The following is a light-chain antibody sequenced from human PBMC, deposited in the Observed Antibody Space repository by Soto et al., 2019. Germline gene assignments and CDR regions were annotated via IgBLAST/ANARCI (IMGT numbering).Light chain of an antibody. Sequence: DIQLDQSPSSVSASVGDRVTVTCRASQRVASRLAWYQQKPGKAPKLLIYAAAKLQTGVPSRFSGTGSETDFTLTINSLQTEDFATYYCQQASSFPWTFGQGTRVDVK. CDR2: AAA. CDR1: QRVASR. CDR3: QQASSFPWT. V-gene: IGKV1-12*01. J-gene: IGKJ1*01.